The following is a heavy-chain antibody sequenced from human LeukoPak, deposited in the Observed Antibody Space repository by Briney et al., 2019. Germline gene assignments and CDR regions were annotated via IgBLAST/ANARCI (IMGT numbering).Heavy chain of an antibody. Sequence: GASVKVSCKASGGTFSSYTISWVRQAPGQGLEWMGRIIPFLGIANYAQKFQGRVTITADKSTITAYMELSSLRSEDKAAYYCARDMRTLHYFDYWGQGNLVTVSS. CDR2: IIPFLGIA. J-gene: IGHJ4*02. CDR3: ARDMRTLHYFDY. CDR1: GGTFSSYT. D-gene: IGHD3-16*01. V-gene: IGHV1-69*04.